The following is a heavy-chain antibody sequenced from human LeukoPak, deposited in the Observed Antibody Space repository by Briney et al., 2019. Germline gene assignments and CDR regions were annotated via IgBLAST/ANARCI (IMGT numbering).Heavy chain of an antibody. J-gene: IGHJ4*02. V-gene: IGHV3-30-3*01. Sequence: PGRSLRLSCAASGFTFSSYAMHWVRQAPGKGLEWVAVISFDGNTEYYADSVKGRFTISRDNSKNALYLQMNSLRGEDTAVYYCAREGLAAAGDYWGQGTLVTVSS. D-gene: IGHD6-13*01. CDR2: ISFDGNTE. CDR1: GFTFSSYA. CDR3: AREGLAAAGDY.